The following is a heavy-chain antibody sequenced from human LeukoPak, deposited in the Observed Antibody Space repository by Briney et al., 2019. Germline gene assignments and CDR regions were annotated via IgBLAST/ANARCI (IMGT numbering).Heavy chain of an antibody. CDR1: GGSISSYY. CDR2: IYYSGST. J-gene: IGHJ4*02. D-gene: IGHD6-13*01. V-gene: IGHV4-59*01. Sequence: SETLSLTCAVSGGSISSYYWSWIRQPPGKGLEWIGYIYYSGSTNYNPSLKSRVTISVDTSKNQSSLKLSSVTAADTAVYYCARGRAAAGIDYWGQGTLVTVSS. CDR3: ARGRAAAGIDY.